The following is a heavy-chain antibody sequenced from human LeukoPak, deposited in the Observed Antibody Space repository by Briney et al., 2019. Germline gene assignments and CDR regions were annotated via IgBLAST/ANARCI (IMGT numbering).Heavy chain of an antibody. CDR1: GFTFSSYW. CDR2: IQSGGST. CDR3: ARDDGAGGPFDY. J-gene: IGHJ4*02. D-gene: IGHD3-10*01. V-gene: IGHV3-66*01. Sequence: GGSLRLSCAASGFTFSSYWMHWVRQAPGKGLEWVSLIQSGGSTYYTDSAKGRFTISRDNSKNTLYPQLNSLRAEDTAVYYCARDDGAGGPFDYWGQGTLVTVSS.